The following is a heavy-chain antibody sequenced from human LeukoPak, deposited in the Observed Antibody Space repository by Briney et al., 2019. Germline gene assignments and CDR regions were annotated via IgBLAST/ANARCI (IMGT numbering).Heavy chain of an antibody. Sequence: GGSLRLSCAASGFTFSNYWMSWVRQAPGKGLEWVASIKKDGSETYYVDSVRGRFTISRDNAKNSLYLQMNSLRAEDTAVYYCARDHIAARPDYWGQGTLVTVSS. CDR1: GFTFSNYW. J-gene: IGHJ4*02. CDR2: IKKDGSET. V-gene: IGHV3-7*01. D-gene: IGHD6-6*01. CDR3: ARDHIAARPDY.